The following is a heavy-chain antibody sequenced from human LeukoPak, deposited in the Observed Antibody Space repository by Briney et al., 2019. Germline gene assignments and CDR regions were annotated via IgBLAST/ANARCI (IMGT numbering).Heavy chain of an antibody. J-gene: IGHJ6*03. D-gene: IGHD1-14*01. Sequence: SETLSLTRTVSGGSISSGSYYWSWIRQPAGKGLEWIGRIYTSGSTNYNPSLKSRVTISVDTSKNQFSLKLSSVTAADTAVYYCARDRYPYYYYMDVWGKGTTVTISS. V-gene: IGHV4-61*02. CDR2: IYTSGST. CDR3: ARDRYPYYYYMDV. CDR1: GGSISSGSYY.